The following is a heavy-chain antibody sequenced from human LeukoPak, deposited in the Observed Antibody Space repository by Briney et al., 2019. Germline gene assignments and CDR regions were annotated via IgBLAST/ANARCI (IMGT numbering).Heavy chain of an antibody. J-gene: IGHJ4*02. CDR1: GFTFSSYS. CDR3: ARDTAHRSFFDY. Sequence: TGGSLRLSCAASGFTFSSYSMNWVRQAPGKGLEWVSSISSSSSYIYYADSVKGRFTISRDNAKNSLYLQMNSLRAEDTAVYYCARDTAHRSFFDYWGQGTLVTVSS. CDR2: ISSSSSYI. V-gene: IGHV3-21*01. D-gene: IGHD1-26*01.